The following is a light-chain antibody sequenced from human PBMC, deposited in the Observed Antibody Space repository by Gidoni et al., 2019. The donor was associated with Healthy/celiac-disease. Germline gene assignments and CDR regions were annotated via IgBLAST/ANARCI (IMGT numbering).Light chain of an antibody. CDR2: DAS. V-gene: IGKV3-11*01. CDR3: QQRSNWPPRYT. Sequence: EIVLTQSPATLSLSPGDRATLSCRATQCVSRYLAWYQQKPGQAPRLLIYDASNRATGIPARFSGSGSGTDFALTISSLEPEDFAVYYCQQRSNWPPRYTFGQGTKLEIK. CDR1: QCVSRY. J-gene: IGKJ2*01.